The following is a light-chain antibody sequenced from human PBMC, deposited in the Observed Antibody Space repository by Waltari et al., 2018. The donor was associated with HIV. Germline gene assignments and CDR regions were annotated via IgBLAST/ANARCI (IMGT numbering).Light chain of an antibody. CDR3: QQYYSTPLT. CDR2: WAS. CDR1: QSFLYSPNSKNY. J-gene: IGKJ4*01. Sequence: DIVMTQSPDSLAVSLGERATINCNSSQSFLYSPNSKNYLAWYQQRPGQPPKLLIYWASVRESGVPNRFSGSGSGTDFTLTISSLQAEDVAVYYCQQYYSTPLTFGGGTKVEIK. V-gene: IGKV4-1*01.